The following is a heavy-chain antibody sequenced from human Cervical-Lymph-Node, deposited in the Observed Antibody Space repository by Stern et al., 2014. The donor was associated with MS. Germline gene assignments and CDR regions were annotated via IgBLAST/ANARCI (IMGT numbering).Heavy chain of an antibody. Sequence: QLVQSGGGLVQPGGSLRLSCAASGFNFSAYDMHCVRQVTGKRLEWVSAISSAGDRYYPGSVKGRFTISRDSAKSSLYLQMNSLRAGDTAVYYCARDLPRGGGNGMDVWGQGTTVTVSS. J-gene: IGHJ6*02. CDR1: GFNFSAYD. D-gene: IGHD4-23*01. V-gene: IGHV3-13*01. CDR3: ARDLPRGGGNGMDV. CDR2: ISSAGDR.